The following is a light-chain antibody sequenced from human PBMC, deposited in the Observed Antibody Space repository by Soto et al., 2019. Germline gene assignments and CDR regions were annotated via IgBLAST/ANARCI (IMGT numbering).Light chain of an antibody. CDR2: DVT. CDR1: SSDVGGYNY. J-gene: IGLJ1*01. V-gene: IGLV2-14*03. CDR3: SSYTTSNTRQIV. Sequence: QSVLTQPPSASGSPGHSVTISCTGTSSDVGGYNYVSWYQHHPGKAPKLIIYDVTNRPSGVPNPFSGSKSGNTASLTISGLQPEDEADYYCSSYTTSNTRQIVFGTGTKVTVL.